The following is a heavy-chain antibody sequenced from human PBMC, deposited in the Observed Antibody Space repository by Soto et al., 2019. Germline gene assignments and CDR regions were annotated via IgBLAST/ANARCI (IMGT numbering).Heavy chain of an antibody. D-gene: IGHD1-26*01. Sequence: EVQLLESGGGLVQPGGSLRLSCAASGFTFSSYAMSWVRQAPGKGLEWVSAISGSGGSTYYADSVKGRFTISRDNSKNTLYLQRNSLRAEDTAVYYCAKPDSGSYYAGYYFDYWGQGTLVTVSS. J-gene: IGHJ4*02. CDR3: AKPDSGSYYAGYYFDY. CDR1: GFTFSSYA. CDR2: ISGSGGST. V-gene: IGHV3-23*01.